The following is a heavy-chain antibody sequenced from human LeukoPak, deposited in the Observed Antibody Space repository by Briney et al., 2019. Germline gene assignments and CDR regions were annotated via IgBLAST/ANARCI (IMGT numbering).Heavy chain of an antibody. V-gene: IGHV1-2*02. J-gene: IGHJ3*02. CDR3: ARGGGERFGELLYAFDI. CDR2: SNPNSGGT. Sequence: GASVKVSCKTSGYTFTGYYMHWGRHTPAQGLEQMGWSNPNSGGTNYAQKFQGRVSMTRDTSISTAYMELSRLRSVDTAVYYCARGGGERFGELLYAFDIWGQGTMVTVSS. CDR1: GYTFTGYY. D-gene: IGHD3-10*01.